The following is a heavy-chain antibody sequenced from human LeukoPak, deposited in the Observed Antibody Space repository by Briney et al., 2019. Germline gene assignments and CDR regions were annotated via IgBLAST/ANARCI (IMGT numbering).Heavy chain of an antibody. D-gene: IGHD2-15*01. J-gene: IGHJ4*02. CDR2: ISAYSGNT. Sequence: GASVKVSCKASGYTFSIYGINWVRQAPGQGLEWMGWISAYSGNTNYAQNFQGRVSMTTDTSTSTAYMELRSLRYDDTAVYYCARDCSGATCSVDYWGQGTLVTVPS. CDR1: GYTFSIYG. V-gene: IGHV1-18*04. CDR3: ARDCSGATCSVDY.